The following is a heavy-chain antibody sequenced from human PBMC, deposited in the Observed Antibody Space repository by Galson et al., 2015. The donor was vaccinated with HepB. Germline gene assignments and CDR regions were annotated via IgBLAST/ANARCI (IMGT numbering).Heavy chain of an antibody. D-gene: IGHD3-10*01. CDR1: GFTFSSYA. V-gene: IGHV3-30-3*01. J-gene: IGHJ4*02. CDR3: ARPSRTYYYGSGSYYYFDY. CDR2: ISYDGSNK. Sequence: SLRLSCAASGFTFSSYAMHWVRQAPGKGLEWVAVISYDGSNKYYADSVKGRFTISRDNSKNTLYLQMNSLRAEDTAVYYCARPSRTYYYGSGSYYYFDYWGRGTLVTVSS.